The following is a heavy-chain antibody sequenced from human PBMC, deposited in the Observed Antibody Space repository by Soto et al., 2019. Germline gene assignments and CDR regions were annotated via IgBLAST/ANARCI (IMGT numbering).Heavy chain of an antibody. CDR3: ARDLLSVRHDLLAI. D-gene: IGHD3-16*01. CDR1: GGSISSGGYY. CDR2: IYYSGST. Sequence: PSETLSLTCTVSGGSISSGGYYWSWIRQHPGKGLEWIGYIYYSGSTYYNPSLKSRVTISVDTSKNQFSLKLSSVTAADTAVYYCARDLLSVRHDLLAICGQGTMVTVS. V-gene: IGHV4-31*03. J-gene: IGHJ3*02.